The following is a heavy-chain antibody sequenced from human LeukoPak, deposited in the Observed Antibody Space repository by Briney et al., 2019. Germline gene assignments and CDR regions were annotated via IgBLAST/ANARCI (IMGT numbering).Heavy chain of an antibody. Sequence: GGSLSLSCAASGFTFSNFGMHWARQAPGKGLEWVAVVSYDGSNKYYADSVKGRFSISRDNSKNTVYLQMNSLRAEDTAVYYCAKGSPRFYDILDYWGQGTLITVSS. V-gene: IGHV3-30*18. CDR1: GFTFSNFG. CDR3: AKGSPRFYDILDY. J-gene: IGHJ4*02. CDR2: VSYDGSNK. D-gene: IGHD3-9*01.